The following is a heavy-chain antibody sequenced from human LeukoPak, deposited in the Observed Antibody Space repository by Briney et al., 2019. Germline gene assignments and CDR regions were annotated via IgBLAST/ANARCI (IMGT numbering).Heavy chain of an antibody. CDR2: ISVGSDVI. Sequence: GGSLRLSCAVSGLTFSNSAMSWVRQASGKGLEWVSAISVGSDVIYYADSVKGRFAISRDNSKHTVYLQMDSLRAEDTAVYYCAKSHVSTATGTGRYFDYWGQGTLVTVSS. J-gene: IGHJ4*02. CDR3: AKSHVSTATGTGRYFDY. D-gene: IGHD3-9*01. CDR1: GLTFSNSA. V-gene: IGHV3-23*01.